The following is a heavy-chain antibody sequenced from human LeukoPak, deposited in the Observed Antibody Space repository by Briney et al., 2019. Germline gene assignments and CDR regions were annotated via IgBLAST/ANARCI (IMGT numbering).Heavy chain of an antibody. CDR3: ARDRGNTVTPRTFDY. J-gene: IGHJ4*02. V-gene: IGHV3-48*03. CDR1: GFTFSSYE. Sequence: GGSLRLSCAASGFTFSSYEMNWVRQAPGKGLEWVSYISSSGSTIYYADSVKGRFTISRDNAKNSLYLQMNSLRAEDTAVYYCARDRGNTVTPRTFDYWGQGTLVTVSS. D-gene: IGHD4-17*01. CDR2: ISSSGSTI.